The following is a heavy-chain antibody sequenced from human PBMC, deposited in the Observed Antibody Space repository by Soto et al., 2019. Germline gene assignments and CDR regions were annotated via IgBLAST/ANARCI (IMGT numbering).Heavy chain of an antibody. V-gene: IGHV1-18*01. D-gene: IGHD6-19*01. CDR1: GYTFTNYG. J-gene: IGHJ5*02. Sequence: ASVKVSCKASGYTFTNYGISWVRQAPGQGLEWMGWISASNGNTNYAQKLQGRVTMTTDTSTNTAYMELRSLRSDDTAVYYCARVSSGWYYWFDPWGQGTLVTVSS. CDR2: ISASNGNT. CDR3: ARVSSGWYYWFDP.